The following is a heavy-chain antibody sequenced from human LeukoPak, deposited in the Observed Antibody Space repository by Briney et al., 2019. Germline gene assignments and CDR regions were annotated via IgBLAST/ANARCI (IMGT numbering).Heavy chain of an antibody. Sequence: PSETLSLTCTVSGGSISSYYWNWIRQPPGKGLEWIGYIYYSGSTDYNPSLKSRVTISVDTSKNQFSLKLSSVTAADTAVYYCAGRLWRRDGYNLSAFDIWGQGTMVTVSS. D-gene: IGHD5-24*01. V-gene: IGHV4-59*01. CDR2: IYYSGST. J-gene: IGHJ3*02. CDR1: GGSISSYY. CDR3: AGRLWRRDGYNLSAFDI.